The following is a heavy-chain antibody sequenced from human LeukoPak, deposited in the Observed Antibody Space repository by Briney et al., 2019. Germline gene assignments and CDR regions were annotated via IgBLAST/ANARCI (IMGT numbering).Heavy chain of an antibody. V-gene: IGHV3-74*01. CDR3: ARDTRPAAPYYYYYGMDV. Sequence: GGSLRLSCAASGFTFSTYWMHWVRQAPGKGLVWVSRINSDGSTTSYADSVKGRFTISRDNAKNTLYLQMDSLRAEDTAVYYCARDTRPAAPYYYYYGMDVWGQGTTVTVSS. D-gene: IGHD2-2*01. J-gene: IGHJ6*02. CDR2: INSDGSTT. CDR1: GFTFSTYW.